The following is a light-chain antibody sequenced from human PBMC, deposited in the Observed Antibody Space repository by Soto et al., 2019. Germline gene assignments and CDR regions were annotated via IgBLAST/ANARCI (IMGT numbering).Light chain of an antibody. CDR3: QQEFT. V-gene: IGKV1-5*03. Sequence: DIQMTQSPSTLSASVGDRVTITCRASQSISSWLAWYQQKPGKAPKLLIYKASSLESGVPSRFSGSGSGTEFTLTISSLQPDDFATYYCQQEFTFXPGTKVDIK. CDR1: QSISSW. J-gene: IGKJ3*01. CDR2: KAS.